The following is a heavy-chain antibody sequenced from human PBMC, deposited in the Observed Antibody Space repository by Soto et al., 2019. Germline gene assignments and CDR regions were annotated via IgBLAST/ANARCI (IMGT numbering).Heavy chain of an antibody. D-gene: IGHD3-22*01. CDR1: GFTFGDYA. CDR3: TRGRPHYDSSGYADSHY. Sequence: GALRLSCTAYGFTFGDYAMSWVRQAPGKGLEWVGFIRSKAYGGTTEYAASVKGRFTISRDDSKSIAYLQMNSLKTEDTAVYYCTRGRPHYDSSGYADSHYWGQGT. J-gene: IGHJ4*02. CDR2: IRSKAYGGTT. V-gene: IGHV3-49*04.